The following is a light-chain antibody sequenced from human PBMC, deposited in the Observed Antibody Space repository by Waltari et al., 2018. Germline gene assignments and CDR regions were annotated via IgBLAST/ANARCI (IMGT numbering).Light chain of an antibody. J-gene: IGLJ3*02. Sequence: QSALTQPASVSGSPGQSITISCTGTRSDVGGYNYVPWYQQHPGKAPKLMIYDVSNRPSGVSNRFSGSKSDNTASLTISGLQAEDEADYYCSSYTSSSTWVFGGGTKLTVL. CDR2: DVS. V-gene: IGLV2-14*03. CDR3: SSYTSSSTWV. CDR1: RSDVGGYNY.